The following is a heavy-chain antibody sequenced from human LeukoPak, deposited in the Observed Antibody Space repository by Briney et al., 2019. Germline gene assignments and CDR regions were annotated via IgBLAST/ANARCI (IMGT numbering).Heavy chain of an antibody. CDR2: MNPNSGNT. V-gene: IGHV1-8*01. CDR3: ARPHCSSTDCHPPEWFDP. D-gene: IGHD2-2*01. Sequence: ASVRVCCKTSGYTFTNYDINWVRQPTGQGLEWMGWMNPNSGNTGYAQKFQGRVTMTRNTSISTAYMELSSLRSEDTAVYYCARPHCSSTDCHPPEWFDPWGQGTLVTVSS. J-gene: IGHJ5*02. CDR1: GYTFTNYD.